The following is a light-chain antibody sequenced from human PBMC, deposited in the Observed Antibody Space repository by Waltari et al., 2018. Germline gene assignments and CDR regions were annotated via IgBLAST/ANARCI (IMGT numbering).Light chain of an antibody. CDR2: WAS. V-gene: IGKV4-1*01. Sequence: DIVMTQSPDSLAVSLGERATINCKSSQSVLYSSNNKNYLAWYQQKPGQPPKLLIYWASTRESGVPNRFSGSGCGTDFTLTISSLQADDVAVYYCQQYYSTPRTFGGGTKVEIK. CDR1: QSVLYSSNNKNY. J-gene: IGKJ4*01. CDR3: QQYYSTPRT.